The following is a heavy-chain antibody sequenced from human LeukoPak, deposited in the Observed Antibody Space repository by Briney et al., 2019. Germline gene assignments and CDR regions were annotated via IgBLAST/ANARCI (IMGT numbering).Heavy chain of an antibody. D-gene: IGHD3-10*01. V-gene: IGHV4-4*02. Sequence: SETLSLTCAVSGGSISSSNWWSWVRQPPGKGLEWIGEIYHSGSTNYNPSLKSRVTISVDKSKNQFSLKLSSVTAADTAVYYCARPMFRGLISFYFDLWGRGTPVTASS. CDR2: IYHSGST. CDR3: ARPMFRGLISFYFDL. CDR1: GGSISSSNW. J-gene: IGHJ2*01.